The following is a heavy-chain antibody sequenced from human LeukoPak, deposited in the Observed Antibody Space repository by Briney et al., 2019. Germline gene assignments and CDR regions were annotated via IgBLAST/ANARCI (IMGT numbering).Heavy chain of an antibody. CDR2: MNPNSGNT. D-gene: IGHD2-21*02. CDR1: GYTFTSYD. Sequence: ASVKVSCKASGYTFTSYDINWVRQATGQGLEWMGWMNPNSGNTGYAQKFQGRVTMTMNTSISTAYMELSSLRSEDTAVYYCARGGIVVVTARPYYFDYWGQGTLVTVSS. V-gene: IGHV1-8*01. CDR3: ARGGIVVVTARPYYFDY. J-gene: IGHJ4*02.